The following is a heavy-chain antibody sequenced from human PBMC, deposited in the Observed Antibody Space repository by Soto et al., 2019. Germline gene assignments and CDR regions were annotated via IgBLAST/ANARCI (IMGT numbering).Heavy chain of an antibody. V-gene: IGHV1-69*01. D-gene: IGHD2-15*01. Sequence: QVQLVQSGAEVKKPGSSVKVSCKASGGTFSSYAISWVRQAPGQGLEWMGGIIPIFGTANYAQKFQGRVTIPADESTSTAYMELSSLRSEDTAVYYCARDPEIYCSGGSCYIPYYYGMDVWGQGTTVTVSS. CDR3: ARDPEIYCSGGSCYIPYYYGMDV. CDR1: GGTFSSYA. J-gene: IGHJ6*02. CDR2: IIPIFGTA.